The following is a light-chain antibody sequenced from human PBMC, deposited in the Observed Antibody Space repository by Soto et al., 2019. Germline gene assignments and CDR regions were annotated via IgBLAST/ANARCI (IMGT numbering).Light chain of an antibody. J-gene: IGLJ2*01. CDR3: CSYGRSVV. Sequence: QSVLTQPASVSGSPGQSITISCTGISNDVGTYNLVSWYQHHPGKAPKLIIYEASKRPSGVPNRFSGSKSVNTASLTISGLHAEDEAEYYCCSYGRSVVFGGGTKLTVL. CDR1: SNDVGTYNL. CDR2: EAS. V-gene: IGLV2-23*01.